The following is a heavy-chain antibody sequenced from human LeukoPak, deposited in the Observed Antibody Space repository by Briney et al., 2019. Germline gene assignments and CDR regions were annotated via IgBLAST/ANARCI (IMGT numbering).Heavy chain of an antibody. CDR1: GFTFEDHG. J-gene: IGHJ4*02. V-gene: IGHV3-20*01. CDR3: ARVPYDSSGYYFYFDN. CDR2: INWNADRT. D-gene: IGHD3-22*01. Sequence: GGSLRLSCAASGFTFEDHGMSGVRQVPGKGLEWVSRINWNADRTGYADSVKGRFTISRDNAKNSLYLQMNSLRAEDTALYHCARVPYDSSGYYFYFDNWGQGTLVTVSS.